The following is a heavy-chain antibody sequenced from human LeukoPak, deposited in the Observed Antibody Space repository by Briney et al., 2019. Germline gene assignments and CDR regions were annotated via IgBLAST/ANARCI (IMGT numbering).Heavy chain of an antibody. CDR1: GGSFGGYY. Sequence: SETLSLTCAVYGGSFGGYYWSWIRQPPGKGLEWIGEINHSGSTNYNPSLKSRVTISVDTSKNQFSLKLSSVTAADTAVYYCARSGEWNYDFWSAQLGDAFDIWGQGTMVTVSS. CDR2: INHSGST. CDR3: ARSGEWNYDFWSAQLGDAFDI. V-gene: IGHV4-34*01. D-gene: IGHD3-3*01. J-gene: IGHJ3*02.